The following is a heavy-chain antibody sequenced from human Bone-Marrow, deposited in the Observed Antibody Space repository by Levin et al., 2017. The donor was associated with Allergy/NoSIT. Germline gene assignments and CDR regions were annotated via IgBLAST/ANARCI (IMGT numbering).Heavy chain of an antibody. CDR2: IWYNGSKR. Sequence: PGGSLRLSCATSGFTFSGYGLHWVRQAPGKGLEWVAVIWYNGSKRYYAGSVEGRFTVSRDSSKNTLYLEMNSLRAEDTAVYYCARDIGTANQYVLDYWGQGTMVTVSS. D-gene: IGHD5-18*01. V-gene: IGHV3-33*01. CDR3: ARDIGTANQYVLDY. CDR1: GFTFSGYG. J-gene: IGHJ4*02.